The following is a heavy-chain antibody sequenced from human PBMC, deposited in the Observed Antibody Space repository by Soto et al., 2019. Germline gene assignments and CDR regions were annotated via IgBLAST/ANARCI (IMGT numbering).Heavy chain of an antibody. D-gene: IGHD6-19*01. CDR3: ERHAHNGWHLY. CDR2: IYYSGST. J-gene: IGHJ4*02. CDR1: GGSISSGSDY. V-gene: IGHV4-39*01. Sequence: QLQLQESGPGLLKPSETLSLTCTVSGGSISSGSDYRDWVRQPTGKGLEWIGSIYYSGSTYYNPSLKSRVTISADASKNQFSLKLSSVTAADTAVYYCERHAHNGWHLYWGQGTLVTVAS.